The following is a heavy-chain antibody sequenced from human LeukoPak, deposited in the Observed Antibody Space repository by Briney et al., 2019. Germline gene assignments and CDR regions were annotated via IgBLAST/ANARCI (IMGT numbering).Heavy chain of an antibody. CDR3: ARSHLTLMVYDS. Sequence: ASVKVSCKAPGYTFTAYYLHWVRQAPGQGLEWMGWINSNNGDTDYAQKFQGRVTLTRDTSISTVYMEMTRLRSDDTAVYYCARSHLTLMVYDSWGQGTLVTVSS. CDR2: INSNNGDT. D-gene: IGHD2-8*01. V-gene: IGHV1-2*02. J-gene: IGHJ4*02. CDR1: GYTFTAYY.